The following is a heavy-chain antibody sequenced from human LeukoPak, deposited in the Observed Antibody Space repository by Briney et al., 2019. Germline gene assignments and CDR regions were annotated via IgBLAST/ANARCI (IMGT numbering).Heavy chain of an antibody. CDR3: ARDEIWAGGYIDY. J-gene: IGHJ4*02. V-gene: IGHV3-74*01. D-gene: IGHD2-8*02. Sequence: GGSLRLSCAASGFTFSSYWMHWVRQAPGKGLVWVSRIDTDGSSTVYADSVKGRFTISRDNAKNTLYLQMSTLRPEDTAVYYCARDEIWAGGYIDYWGQGTLVTVSS. CDR2: IDTDGSST. CDR1: GFTFSSYW.